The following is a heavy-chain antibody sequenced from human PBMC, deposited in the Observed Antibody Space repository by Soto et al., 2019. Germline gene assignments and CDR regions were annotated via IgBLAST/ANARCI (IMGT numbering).Heavy chain of an antibody. J-gene: IGHJ4*02. V-gene: IGHV1-69*12. CDR3: ARVEGSGYRKHFDY. D-gene: IGHD3-22*01. Sequence: QVQLVQSGAEVKKPGSSVKVSCKASGGTFSSYAISWVRQAPGEGLEWMGGIIPTFGTANYAQKFQGRVTITAEESTSTAYMELSSLRSEDTAVYYCARVEGSGYRKHFDYWGQGTLVTVSS. CDR1: GGTFSSYA. CDR2: IIPTFGTA.